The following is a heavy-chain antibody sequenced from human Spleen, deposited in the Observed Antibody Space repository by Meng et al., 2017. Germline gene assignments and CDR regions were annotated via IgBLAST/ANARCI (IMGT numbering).Heavy chain of an antibody. J-gene: IGHJ4*02. D-gene: IGHD4-11*01. CDR3: ARGPTTMAHDFDY. CDR2: IKHSGST. V-gene: IGHV4-34*01. Sequence: GPGLGRPSETLSLTSTASGGSFSDYYWSWIRQPPGKGLEWIGAIKHSGSTNYNPSLESRATISVDTSQNNLSLKLSSVTAADSAVYYCARGPTTMAHDFDYWGQGTLVTVSS. CDR1: GGSFSDYY.